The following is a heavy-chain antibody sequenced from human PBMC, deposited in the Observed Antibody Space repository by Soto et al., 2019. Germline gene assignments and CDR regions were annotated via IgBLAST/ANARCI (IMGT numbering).Heavy chain of an antibody. CDR3: ARDPAPVGYRGLDV. Sequence: LRLSCAASGFTFSSSWMTWVRQAPGKGLAWVANIKEDGSEKYYVDSVKGRFTISRDNTNESLYLQMNSLRAEDTAVYYCARDPAPVGYRGLDVWGQGTTVTVSS. CDR2: IKEDGSEK. D-gene: IGHD5-12*01. CDR1: GFTFSSSW. J-gene: IGHJ6*02. V-gene: IGHV3-7*01.